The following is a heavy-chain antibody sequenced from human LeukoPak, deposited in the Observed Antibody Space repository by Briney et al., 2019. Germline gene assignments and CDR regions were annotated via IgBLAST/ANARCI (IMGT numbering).Heavy chain of an antibody. CDR3: ATGYSSAWYEPTFDY. CDR1: GGSISSGSYY. J-gene: IGHJ4*02. Sequence: PSETLSLTCTVSGGSISSGSYYWSWIRQPAGKGLEWIGRIYPSGSTNYNPSLKSRVTISSDTSKNQFSLKLRSVTAADTAVYYCATGYSSAWYEPTFDYWGQGTLVTVSS. D-gene: IGHD6-19*01. CDR2: IYPSGST. V-gene: IGHV4-61*02.